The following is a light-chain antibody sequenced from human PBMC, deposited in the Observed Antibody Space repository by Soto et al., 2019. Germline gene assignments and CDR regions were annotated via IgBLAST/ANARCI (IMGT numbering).Light chain of an antibody. CDR3: QQYGSSPRT. CDR2: GAS. CDR1: QSVSSNH. J-gene: IGKJ1*01. Sequence: EIVLTQSPGTLSFSPGERATLSCRASQSVSSNHLAWYQQKPGQAPRLLIYGASSRATGIPAMFSGSGSGTDFTLTITILEHEDVAVYYCQQYGSSPRTFGQGTKVEIK. V-gene: IGKV3-20*01.